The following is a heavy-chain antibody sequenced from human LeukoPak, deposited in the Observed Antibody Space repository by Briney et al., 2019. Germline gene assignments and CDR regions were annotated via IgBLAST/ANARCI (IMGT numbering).Heavy chain of an antibody. D-gene: IGHD3-22*01. V-gene: IGHV1-69*05. CDR2: IIPIFGTA. CDR1: GGTFSSYA. J-gene: IGHJ6*03. Sequence: SVKVSCKASGGTFSSYAISRVRQAPGQGLEWMGGIIPIFGTANYAQKFQGRVTITTDESTSTAYMELSSLRSEDTAVYYCARDAHPHYYDSSGGNYYYYYYMDVWGKGTTVTVSS. CDR3: ARDAHPHYYDSSGGNYYYYYYMDV.